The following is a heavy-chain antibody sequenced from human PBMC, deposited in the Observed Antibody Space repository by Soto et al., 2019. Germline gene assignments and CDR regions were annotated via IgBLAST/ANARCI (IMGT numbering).Heavy chain of an antibody. CDR2: IIPIFGTA. J-gene: IGHJ6*02. CDR1: GGTFSSYA. CDR3: ARDRLDHGYYYGMDV. Sequence: AASVKVSCKASGGTFSSYAISWLRQAPGQGLEWMGGIIPIFGTANYAQKFQGRVTITADESTSTAYMELSSLRSEDTAVYYCARDRLDHGYYYGMDVWGQGTTVTVSS. D-gene: IGHD4-17*01. V-gene: IGHV1-69*13.